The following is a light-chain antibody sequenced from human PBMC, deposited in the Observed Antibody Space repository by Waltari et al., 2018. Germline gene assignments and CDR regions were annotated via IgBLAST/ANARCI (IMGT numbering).Light chain of an antibody. CDR2: VDH. CDR3: AVWDDSLSGRV. V-gene: IGLV1-47*01. CDR1: SSNIEINY. J-gene: IGLJ3*02. Sequence: QSVLTQSPSASGTPGQRVTISCSGSSSNIEINYVYWYQQFPGTAPKLLIYVDHQRPSGVPDRFSGSKSGTSASLAISGLRSEDEADYYCAVWDDSLSGRVFGGGTRLTVL.